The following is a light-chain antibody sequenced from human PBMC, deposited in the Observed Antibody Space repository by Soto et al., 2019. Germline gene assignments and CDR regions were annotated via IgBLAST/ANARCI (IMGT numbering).Light chain of an antibody. CDR1: NSNIGRTY. CDR2: DNS. J-gene: IGLJ3*02. Sequence: QSVLTQPPSVSAAPGQKVTISCSGSNSNIGRTYVSWYQQVPGTAPKLLIYDNSKRPSGIPDRFSGSKSGTSATLDISGLQTGDEADYYCGTWHNSVNRVFGGGTKLTVL. V-gene: IGLV1-51*01. CDR3: GTWHNSVNRV.